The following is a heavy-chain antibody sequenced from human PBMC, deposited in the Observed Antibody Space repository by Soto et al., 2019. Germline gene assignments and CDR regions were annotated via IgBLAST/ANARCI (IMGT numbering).Heavy chain of an antibody. J-gene: IGHJ2*01. CDR1: GFTFSGSA. CDR3: TRRSLSGLRSPDWYFDL. V-gene: IGHV3-73*01. Sequence: GGSLRLSCAASGFTFSGSAMHWVRQASGKGLEWVGRIRSKANSYATAYAASVKGRFTISRDDSKNTAYLQMNSLKTEDTAVYYCTRRSLSGLRSPDWYFDLWGRGTLVTVSS. CDR2: IRSKANSYAT. D-gene: IGHD5-12*01.